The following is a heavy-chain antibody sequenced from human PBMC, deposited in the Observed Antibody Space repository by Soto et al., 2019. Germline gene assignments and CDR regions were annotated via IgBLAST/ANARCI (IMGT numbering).Heavy chain of an antibody. CDR2: INSDGSST. CDR1: GFTFSSYW. V-gene: IGHV3-74*01. J-gene: IGHJ4*02. Sequence: EVQLVESGGGLVQPGGSLRLSCAASGFTFSSYWMHWVRQAPGKGLVWVSRINSDGSSTSYADSVKGRFTISRDNAKNTLYLQMNSLRAEDTAVYYCARDRGSVLLWFGELSSYFDYWGQGTLVTVSS. D-gene: IGHD3-10*01. CDR3: ARDRGSVLLWFGELSSYFDY.